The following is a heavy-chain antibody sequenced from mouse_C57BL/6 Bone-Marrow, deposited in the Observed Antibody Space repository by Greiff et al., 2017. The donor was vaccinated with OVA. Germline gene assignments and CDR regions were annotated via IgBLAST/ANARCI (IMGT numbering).Heavy chain of an antibody. CDR2: IDPEDGDT. V-gene: IGHV14-1*01. CDR3: TRSPVEY. Sequence: VQLQQSGAELVRPGASVKLSCTASGFNITDYYMHWVKQRPEQGLEWIGRIDPEDGDTEYAPKFQGKATLTADPSSNTAYLQLSSLTSGDTAVYYGTRSPVEYWGQGTTLTVSS. CDR1: GFNITDYY. J-gene: IGHJ2*01.